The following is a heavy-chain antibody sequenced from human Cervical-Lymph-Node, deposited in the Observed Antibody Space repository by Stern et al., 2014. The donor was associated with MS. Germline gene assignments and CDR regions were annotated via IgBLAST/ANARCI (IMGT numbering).Heavy chain of an antibody. Sequence: EVHLVESGGGLVQPGRSLRLSCAASGFTFDYCAMHWVRQAPGKGLEWVSGISWNSNNIGYADSVRGRFTISRDNAKNSLYLQMNGLRPEDTALYYCAKDISERHYYFDSWGEGTLVTVSS. CDR1: GFTFDYCA. D-gene: IGHD3-16*02. J-gene: IGHJ4*02. CDR3: AKDISERHYYFDS. CDR2: ISWNSNNI. V-gene: IGHV3-9*01.